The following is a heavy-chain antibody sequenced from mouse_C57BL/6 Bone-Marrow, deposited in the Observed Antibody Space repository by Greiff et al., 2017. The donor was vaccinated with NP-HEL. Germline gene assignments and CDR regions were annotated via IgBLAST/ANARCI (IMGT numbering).Heavy chain of an antibody. CDR3: AITTVVATDFDV. CDR2: IDPSDSYT. J-gene: IGHJ1*03. D-gene: IGHD1-1*01. V-gene: IGHV1-69*01. Sequence: QVQLQQPGAELVMPGASVKLSCKASGYTFTSYWMHWVKQRPGQGLEWIGEIDPSDSYTNYNQKFKGKSPLTVDKSSSTAYMQLSSLTSEDSAGYYCAITTVVATDFDVWGTGTTVTVAS. CDR1: GYTFTSYW.